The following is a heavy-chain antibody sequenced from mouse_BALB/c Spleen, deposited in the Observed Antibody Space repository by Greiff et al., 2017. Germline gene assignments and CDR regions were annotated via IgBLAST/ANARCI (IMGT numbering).Heavy chain of an antibody. Sequence: EVQLQQSGPELVKPGASVKISCKASGYSFTGYFMNWVMQSHGKSLEWIGRINPYNGDTFYNQKFKGKATLTVDKSSSTAHMELRSLASEDSAVYYCARSHSLLRGFFAYWGQGTLVTVSA. V-gene: IGHV1-20*02. CDR1: GYSFTGYF. CDR2: INPYNGDT. J-gene: IGHJ3*01. D-gene: IGHD1-2*01. CDR3: ARSHSLLRGFFAY.